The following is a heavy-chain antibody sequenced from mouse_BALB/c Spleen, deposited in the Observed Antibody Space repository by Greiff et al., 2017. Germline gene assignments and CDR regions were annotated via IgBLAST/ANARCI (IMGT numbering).Heavy chain of an antibody. D-gene: IGHD1-1*01. CDR2: ISYSGST. CDR3: ARDYGSSYGYFDV. V-gene: IGHV3-8*02. Sequence: VQLKESGPSLVKPSQTLSLTCSVTGDSITSGYWNWIRKFPGNKLEYMGYISYSGSTYYNPSLKSRISITRDTSKNQYYLQLNSVTTEDTATYYCARDYGSSYGYFDVWGAGTTVTVSS. CDR1: GDSITSGY. J-gene: IGHJ1*01.